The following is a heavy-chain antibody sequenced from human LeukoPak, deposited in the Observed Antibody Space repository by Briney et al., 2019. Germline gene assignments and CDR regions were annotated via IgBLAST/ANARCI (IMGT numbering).Heavy chain of an antibody. J-gene: IGHJ4*02. CDR3: ARGQLGGELSLCHY. CDR2: MNPNSGNT. D-gene: IGHD3-16*02. V-gene: IGHV1-8*01. CDR1: GYTFTSYD. Sequence: GASVKVSCKASGYTFTSYDINWVRQATGQGLEWMGWMNPNSGNTGYAQKFQGRVTVTRNTSISTAYMELSSLRSEDTAVYYCARGQLGGELSLCHYWGQGTLVTVSS.